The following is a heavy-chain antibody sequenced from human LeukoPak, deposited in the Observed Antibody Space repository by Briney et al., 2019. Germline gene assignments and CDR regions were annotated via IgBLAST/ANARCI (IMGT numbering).Heavy chain of an antibody. Sequence: PSETLSLTCTVSGGSISSGGYYWSWIRQHPGKGLEWIGYIYYSGSTNYNPSLKSRVTISVDTSKNQFSLKLSSVTAADTAVYYCARTATVTTVSWFDPWGQGTLVTVSS. CDR2: IYYSGST. CDR3: ARTATVTTVSWFDP. J-gene: IGHJ5*02. V-gene: IGHV4-61*08. D-gene: IGHD4-11*01. CDR1: GGSISSGGYY.